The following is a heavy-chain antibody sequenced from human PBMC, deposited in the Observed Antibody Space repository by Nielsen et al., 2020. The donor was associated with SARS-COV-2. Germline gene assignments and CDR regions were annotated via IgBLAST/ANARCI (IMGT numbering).Heavy chain of an antibody. J-gene: IGHJ4*02. CDR3: AREGVYGYFDY. D-gene: IGHD4-17*01. V-gene: IGHV3-7*01. CDR1: GFTFSSYW. Sequence: GGSLRLSCAASGFTFSSYWMSWVRQAPGKGLEWVANIKQDGSEEYYVDSVKGRFTISRDNAKNSLFLQMNSLRAEDTAVYYCAREGVYGYFDYWGQGTLVTVSS. CDR2: IKQDGSEE.